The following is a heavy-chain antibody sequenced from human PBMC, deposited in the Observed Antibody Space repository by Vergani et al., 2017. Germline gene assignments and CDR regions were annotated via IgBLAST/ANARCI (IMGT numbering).Heavy chain of an antibody. CDR3: ATNNDYYYYGMDV. CDR2: IIPILGIA. CDR1: GGTFSSYT. D-gene: IGHD1/OR15-1a*01. V-gene: IGHV1-69*02. Sequence: QVQLVQSGAEVKKPGSSVKFSCKASGGTFSSYTISWVRQAPGQGLEWMGRIIPILGIANYAQKFQGRVTITADKSTSTAYMELSSLRSEDTAVYYCATNNDYYYYGMDVWGQGTTVTVSS. J-gene: IGHJ6*02.